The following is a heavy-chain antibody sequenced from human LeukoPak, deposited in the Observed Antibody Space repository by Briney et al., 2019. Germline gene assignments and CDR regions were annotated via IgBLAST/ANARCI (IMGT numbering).Heavy chain of an antibody. Sequence: PGGSLRLSCSASGFTFSSYAMHWVRQAPGKGLEYVSAISSNGGSTYYADSVKGRFTISRDNSKNTLYLQMNSLRAEDTALYYCAKDFVRYNIQFDYWGQGALVTVSS. J-gene: IGHJ4*02. CDR2: ISSNGGST. D-gene: IGHD1-1*01. CDR3: AKDFVRYNIQFDY. V-gene: IGHV3-64*04. CDR1: GFTFSSYA.